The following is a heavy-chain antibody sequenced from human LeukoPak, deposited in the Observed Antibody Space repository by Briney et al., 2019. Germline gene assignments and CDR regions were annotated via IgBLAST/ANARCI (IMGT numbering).Heavy chain of an antibody. CDR2: ISSSSSYI. Sequence: PGGSLRLSCAASGFTFSSYSINWVRQARGKGLEWVPSISSSSSYIYYADSVKGLFNISRDTAKTSLYLQMNSLRAEDTAVYYCARGGLYYYDSSGYYLFDYWGQGTLVTVSS. D-gene: IGHD3-22*01. V-gene: IGHV3-21*01. CDR3: ARGGLYYYDSSGYYLFDY. J-gene: IGHJ4*02. CDR1: GFTFSSYS.